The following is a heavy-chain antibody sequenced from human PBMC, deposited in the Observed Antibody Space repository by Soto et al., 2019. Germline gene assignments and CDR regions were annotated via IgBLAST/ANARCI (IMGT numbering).Heavy chain of an antibody. J-gene: IGHJ4*02. D-gene: IGHD6-6*01. CDR2: IRSKAYGGTT. CDR3: TRDLVKGAARPFFSDR. V-gene: IGHV3-49*03. Sequence: GGSLRLSCTASGFTFGDYAMSWFRQAPGKGLEWVGFIRSKAYGGTTEYAASVKGRFTISRDDSKSIAYLQMNSLKTEDTAVYYCTRDLVKGAARPFFSDRWGQGTLVTVSS. CDR1: GFTFGDYA.